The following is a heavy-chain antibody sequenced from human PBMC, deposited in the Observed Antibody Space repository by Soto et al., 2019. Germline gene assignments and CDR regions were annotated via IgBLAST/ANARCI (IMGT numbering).Heavy chain of an antibody. V-gene: IGHV6-1*01. CDR3: ARARDYDAWSGYTSQYYYYGMDV. J-gene: IGHJ6*02. CDR2: TYYRSKWYI. CDR1: GDRVSTNSAA. D-gene: IGHD3-3*01. Sequence: SQTLSLTCAISGDRVSTNSAAWNWIRQSPSRGLEWLGRTYYRSKWYIDYALSVQSRITINPDTSKNQFSLQLDSVTPDDTAVYYCARARDYDAWSGYTSQYYYYGMDVWGQGPTLTVSS.